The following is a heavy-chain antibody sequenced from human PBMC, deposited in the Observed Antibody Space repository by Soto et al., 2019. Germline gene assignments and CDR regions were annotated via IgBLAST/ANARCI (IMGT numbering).Heavy chain of an antibody. D-gene: IGHD3-3*01. CDR2: ISGSGGST. Sequence: EVQLLESGGGLVQPGGSLRLSCAASGFTFSSYAMSWVRQAPGKGLEWVSAISGSGGSTNYADSVKGRFTISRDNSKNTLYLQMNSLRAEDTAVYYCATSITIFGVVPHYFDYWGQGTLVTVSS. V-gene: IGHV3-23*01. J-gene: IGHJ4*02. CDR1: GFTFSSYA. CDR3: ATSITIFGVVPHYFDY.